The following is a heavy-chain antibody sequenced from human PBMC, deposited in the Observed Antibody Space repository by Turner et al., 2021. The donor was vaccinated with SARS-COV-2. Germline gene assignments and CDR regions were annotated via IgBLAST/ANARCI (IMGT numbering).Heavy chain of an antibody. D-gene: IGHD6-13*01. CDR1: GFTFSSYR. Sequence: EVQLVESGGGLVQPGGSRILSCAASGFTFSSYRMSWVRQAPGKGVEWVANIKQDGSEKYYVDSVKGRFTISRDNAKNSLYLQMNSLRAEDTAVYYCARLHTSSWYFDYWGQGTLVTVSS. J-gene: IGHJ4*02. CDR2: IKQDGSEK. CDR3: ARLHTSSWYFDY. V-gene: IGHV3-7*03.